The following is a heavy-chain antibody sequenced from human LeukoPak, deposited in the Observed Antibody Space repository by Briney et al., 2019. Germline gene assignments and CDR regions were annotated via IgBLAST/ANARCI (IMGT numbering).Heavy chain of an antibody. Sequence: GGSLRLSCAASGFTFSDHYMDWVREAPGKGLEWVGRTRKKANSYTTEYAASVKGRFTISRDDSKNSLYLQMNSLKTEDTAVYYCARSGLTGTTGDFDYWGQGTLVTVSS. CDR1: GFTFSDHY. CDR3: ARSGLTGTTGDFDY. J-gene: IGHJ4*02. CDR2: TRKKANSYTT. D-gene: IGHD1-7*01. V-gene: IGHV3-72*01.